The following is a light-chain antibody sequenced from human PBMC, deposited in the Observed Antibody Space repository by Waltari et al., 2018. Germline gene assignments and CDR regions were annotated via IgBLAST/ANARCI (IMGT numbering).Light chain of an antibody. CDR2: DVS. V-gene: IGLV2-11*01. CDR1: SSDVGGYNY. CDR3: CSYGGSYTWV. Sequence: QSALTQPRSVSGSPGQSVTISCTGTSSDVGGYNYVPWYQQHPGKVPKLMIYDVSQRPSGLPGRFSGSQSGNTASLTISGLQAEDEADYYCCSYGGSYTWVFGGGTRLTVL. J-gene: IGLJ3*02.